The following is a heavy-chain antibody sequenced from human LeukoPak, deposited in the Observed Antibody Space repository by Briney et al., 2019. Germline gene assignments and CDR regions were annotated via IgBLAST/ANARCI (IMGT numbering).Heavy chain of an antibody. CDR1: GFTFSSSG. J-gene: IGHJ4*02. V-gene: IGHV3-30*18. CDR2: ISYDGSNK. CDR3: AKDKGREGDY. Sequence: GGSLRLSCAASGFTFSSSGMHWVRQAPGKGLEWVAVISYDGSNKYYADSVKGRFTISRDNSKNTLYLQMSSLRAEDTAVYYCAKDKGREGDYWGQGNLVTVSS.